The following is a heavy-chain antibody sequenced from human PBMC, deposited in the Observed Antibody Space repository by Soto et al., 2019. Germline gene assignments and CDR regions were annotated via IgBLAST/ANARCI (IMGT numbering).Heavy chain of an antibody. J-gene: IGHJ4*02. CDR3: ARESLTGSYYFDY. CDR1: GFTFSSYG. V-gene: IGHV3-33*01. CDR2: IWYDGSNK. D-gene: IGHD3-9*01. Sequence: GGSLRLSCAASGFTFSSYGMHWVRQAPGKGLEWVAVIWYDGSNKYYADSLKGRFTISRDNSKNPLYLQMISVRAEDTAVYSWARESLTGSYYFDYWGQGTLVTVSS.